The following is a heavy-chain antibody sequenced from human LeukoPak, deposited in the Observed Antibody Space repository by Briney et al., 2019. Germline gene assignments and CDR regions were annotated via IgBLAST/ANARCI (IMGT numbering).Heavy chain of an antibody. J-gene: IGHJ3*02. D-gene: IGHD3-22*01. CDR3: INTDYYDTSGPVGFWAFDI. V-gene: IGHV3-15*01. CDR2: IKSKTDGGTT. CDR1: GFTFSNAW. Sequence: GGSLRLSCAASGFTFSNAWMTWVRQAPGKGLEWVGRIKSKTDGGTTDYAAPVKGRFTISRDDLKNTLYLQMNSLKTEDTAVYYCINTDYYDTSGPVGFWAFDIWGQGTMVTVSS.